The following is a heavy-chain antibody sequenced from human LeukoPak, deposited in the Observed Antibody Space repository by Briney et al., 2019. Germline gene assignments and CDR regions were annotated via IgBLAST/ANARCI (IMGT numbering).Heavy chain of an antibody. CDR3: ARPHKVGATSYDY. D-gene: IGHD1-26*01. CDR2: IYYSGST. CDR1: GGSISSSSYY. J-gene: IGHJ4*02. V-gene: IGHV4-39*01. Sequence: SETPSLTCTVSGGSISSSSYYWGWIRQPPGKGLEWIGSIYYSGSTYYNPSLKSRVTISVDTSKNQFSLELSSVTAADTAVYYCARPHKVGATSYDYWGQGTLVTVSS.